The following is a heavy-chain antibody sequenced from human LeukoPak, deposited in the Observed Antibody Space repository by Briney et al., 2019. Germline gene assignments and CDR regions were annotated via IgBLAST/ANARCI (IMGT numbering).Heavy chain of an antibody. J-gene: IGHJ3*02. CDR2: IIPNSGDT. CDR1: GYTFSAYY. CDR3: ARWPGDDWNYLPRAFDI. Sequence: GASVKVSCKTSGYTFSAYYIHWVRQAPGQGLEWMGWIIPNSGDTSYAQKFQGRVTMTRDSSIRTAYMELSRLRSDDTAVYYCARWPGDDWNYLPRAFDIWGQGTMVTVSS. D-gene: IGHD1-7*01. V-gene: IGHV1-2*02.